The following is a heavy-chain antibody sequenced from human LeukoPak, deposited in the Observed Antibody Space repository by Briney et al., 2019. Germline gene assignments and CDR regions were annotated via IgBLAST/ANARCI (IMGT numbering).Heavy chain of an antibody. J-gene: IGHJ4*02. CDR1: GFTVSNNY. D-gene: IGHD1-1*01. V-gene: IGHV3-53*01. Sequence: GGSLRLSCAASGFTVSNNYMTWVRKAPGKGLEWVSIIFAGVGTNYADSVRGRVTISTDNSKNTSYLQMNSLEAEDAAVYYCARGDRGTGQHFDCWGQGTLVTVS. CDR3: ARGDRGTGQHFDC. CDR2: IFAGVGT.